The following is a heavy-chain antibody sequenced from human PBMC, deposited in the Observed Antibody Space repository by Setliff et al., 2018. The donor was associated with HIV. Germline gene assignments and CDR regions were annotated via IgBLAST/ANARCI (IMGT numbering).Heavy chain of an antibody. CDR2: ISAYNGNT. D-gene: IGHD3-16*01. CDR3: ARAGRGELPLFPFYYYYGMDV. Sequence: ASVKVSCKASGYTFTSYGISWVRQAPGQGLEWMGWISAYNGNTNYAQKLQGRVTMTTDTSTSTAYMELRSLRAEDTAVYYCARAGRGELPLFPFYYYYGMDVWGQGTTVTSP. V-gene: IGHV1-18*01. CDR1: GYTFTSYG. J-gene: IGHJ6*02.